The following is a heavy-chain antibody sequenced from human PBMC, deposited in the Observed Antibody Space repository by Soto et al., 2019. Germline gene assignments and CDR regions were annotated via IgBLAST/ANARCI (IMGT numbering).Heavy chain of an antibody. V-gene: IGHV4-34*01. J-gene: IGHJ6*02. Sequence: QVQLQQWGAGLLKPSETLSLTCAVYGGSLSGYYWSWIRQPPGKGLELIGEINHSGSTNYNPSLKSRVTISVDTSKNQFSLKLSSVTAADTAVYYCARVTGRYYYGMDVWGQGTTVTVSS. CDR3: ARVTGRYYYGMDV. CDR2: INHSGST. CDR1: GGSLSGYY.